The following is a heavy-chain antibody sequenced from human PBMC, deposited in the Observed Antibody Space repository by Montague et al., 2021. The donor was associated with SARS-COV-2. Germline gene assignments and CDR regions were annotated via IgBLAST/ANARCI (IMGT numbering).Heavy chain of an antibody. CDR2: LYFSGSAT. J-gene: IGHJ5*02. V-gene: IGHV4-59*02. CDR3: ARDQGLRGWFDP. CDR1: GASVGSSD. Sequence: SETLSLTCTVSGASVGSSDWGWIRQSPGKGLEWIGFLYFSGSATTYNPSLKSRVTISIDTSKNQFSPNLSSVTAADTAVYFCARDQGLRGWFDPWGQGTLVAVSS.